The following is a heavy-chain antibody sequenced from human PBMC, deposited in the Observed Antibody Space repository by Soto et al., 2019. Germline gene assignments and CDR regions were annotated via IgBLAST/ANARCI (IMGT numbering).Heavy chain of an antibody. CDR1: GGTFSTYA. V-gene: IGHV1-69*12. CDR2: IIHMFGTA. Sequence: VQLVQSGAEVKKPESSVKVSCKAPGGTFSTYAISWVRQAPGQGLEWMGGIIHMFGTANYAQRFQHRVTITAEESTNTVYMALSSLRSEDTAVYFCASGIQLWLRRINNGYSGWGQGTVVTVSA. CDR3: ASGIQLWLRRINNGYSG. D-gene: IGHD5-18*01. J-gene: IGHJ4*02.